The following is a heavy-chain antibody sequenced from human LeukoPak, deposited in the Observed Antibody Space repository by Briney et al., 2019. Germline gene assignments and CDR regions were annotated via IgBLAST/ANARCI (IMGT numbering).Heavy chain of an antibody. CDR3: ARVDSGYDPDGYYYYYYMDV. CDR1: GFTFSSYG. Sequence: GGSLRLSCAASGFTFSSYGMRWVRQAPGKGLEWVSSISTSSSYIYYADSVKGRFTISRDNAKNSLYLQMNSLRAEDTAVYYCARVDSGYDPDGYYYYYYMDVWGKGTTVTISS. V-gene: IGHV3-21*01. D-gene: IGHD5-12*01. J-gene: IGHJ6*03. CDR2: ISTSSSYI.